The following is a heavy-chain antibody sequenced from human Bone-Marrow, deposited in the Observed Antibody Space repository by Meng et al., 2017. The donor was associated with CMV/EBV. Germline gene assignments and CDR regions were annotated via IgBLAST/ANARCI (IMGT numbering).Heavy chain of an antibody. Sequence: SETLSLTCTVSGGSINNSSYYWGWIRQSPGKGLEWIGNIYYSGSTYYQPSLKRRVTITVDTSKNQFSLKLSSVTAEDTAIYYCARLTILRGLLHVRAFDIWGQGTMVTVSS. CDR2: IYYSGST. V-gene: IGHV4-39*07. CDR3: ARLTILRGLLHVRAFDI. D-gene: IGHD3-10*01. J-gene: IGHJ3*02. CDR1: GGSINNSSYY.